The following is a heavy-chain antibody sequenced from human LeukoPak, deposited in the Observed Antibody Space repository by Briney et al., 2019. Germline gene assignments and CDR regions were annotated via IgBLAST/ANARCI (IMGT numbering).Heavy chain of an antibody. Sequence: SETLSLTCTVSGGSISSYYWSWIRQPPGKGLEWIGYIYYSGSTNYNPSLKSRVTISVDTSKNQFSLKLSSVTAADTAVYYCARESGGINWFDPWGQGTLVTVSS. CDR1: GGSISSYY. J-gene: IGHJ5*02. V-gene: IGHV4-59*01. CDR2: IYYSGST. D-gene: IGHD3-10*01. CDR3: ARESGGINWFDP.